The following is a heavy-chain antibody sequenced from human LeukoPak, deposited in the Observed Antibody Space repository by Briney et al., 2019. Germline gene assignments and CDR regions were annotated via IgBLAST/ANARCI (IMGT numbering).Heavy chain of an antibody. Sequence: SETLSLTCTVDGGSISSYYWSWIRQPPGKGLEWIGYIYYSGSTKYDPSLKSRVTISVDASKTQFSLKLNSVTAADTAVYYCARVSRELYYFDYWGQGTLVTVSS. D-gene: IGHD1-7*01. CDR1: GGSISSYY. V-gene: IGHV4-59*01. CDR3: ARVSRELYYFDY. J-gene: IGHJ4*02. CDR2: IYYSGST.